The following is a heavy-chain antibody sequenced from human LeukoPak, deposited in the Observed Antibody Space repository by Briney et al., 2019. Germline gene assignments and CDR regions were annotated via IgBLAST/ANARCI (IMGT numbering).Heavy chain of an antibody. V-gene: IGHV3-23*01. CDR1: GFTFSSYA. J-gene: IGHJ4*02. Sequence: GGSLRLSCAASGFTFSSYAMSWVRQAPGKGLEWVSAISGSGGSTYYADSVKGRFTISRDNSKNTLYLQVNSLRAEDTAVYYCAKDGQWLGTFDYWGQGTLVTVSS. CDR2: ISGSGGST. D-gene: IGHD6-19*01. CDR3: AKDGQWLGTFDY.